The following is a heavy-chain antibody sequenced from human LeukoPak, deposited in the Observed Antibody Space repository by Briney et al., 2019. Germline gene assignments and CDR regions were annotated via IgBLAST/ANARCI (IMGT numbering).Heavy chain of an antibody. CDR2: ISDGGST. CDR1: GFTFSSYA. V-gene: IGHV3-53*01. D-gene: IGHD3-10*01. J-gene: IGHJ4*02. Sequence: GGSLRLSCAASGFTFSSYAMNWVRQAPGKGLDWVSVISDGGSTYYADSVRGRFTISRDNSKNTLFLQMNSLRVEDTAVYYCARGVFNWGQGPLVTVSS. CDR3: ARGVFN.